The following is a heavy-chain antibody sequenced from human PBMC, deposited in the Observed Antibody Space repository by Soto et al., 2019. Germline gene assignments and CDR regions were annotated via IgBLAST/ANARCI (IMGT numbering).Heavy chain of an antibody. J-gene: IGHJ3*02. V-gene: IGHV3-23*01. CDR3: AKATATGGGAFDI. Sequence: GGSLRLSCAASGFICSSYDMSWVRQAPGKGLEWVSTILVDGRTFYVDSVKGRFTISRDTSQNTVYLQMNSLTVGDTAQYYCAKATATGGGAFDICGQGTMVTVSS. CDR1: GFICSSYD. CDR2: ILVDGRT. D-gene: IGHD2-8*02.